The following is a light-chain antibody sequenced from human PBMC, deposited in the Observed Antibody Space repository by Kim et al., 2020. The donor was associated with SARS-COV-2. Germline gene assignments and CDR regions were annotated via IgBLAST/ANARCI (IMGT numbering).Light chain of an antibody. CDR2: YDS. CDR1: NIASKS. V-gene: IGLV3-21*04. Sequence: PGKTARITCGGNNIASKSVHWYQQKPGQAPVLVIYYDSDRPSGIPERFSGSNSGNTATLTISRVEAGDEADYYCQVWDSSSDHWVFGGGTQLTVL. J-gene: IGLJ3*02. CDR3: QVWDSSSDHWV.